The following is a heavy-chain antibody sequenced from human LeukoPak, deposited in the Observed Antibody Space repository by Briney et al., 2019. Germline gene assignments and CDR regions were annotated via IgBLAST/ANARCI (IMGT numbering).Heavy chain of an antibody. CDR1: GYTFTSYA. V-gene: IGHV7-4-1*02. CDR3: ARLDQTETYYDILTGYRKTLRQDYFDN. D-gene: IGHD3-9*01. CDR2: INTNTGNP. J-gene: IGHJ4*02. Sequence: GASVKVSCKASGYTFTSYAMNWVRQAPGQGLEWMGWINTNTGNPTYAQGFTGRFVFSLDTSVSTAYLQISSLKAEDTAVYYCARLDQTETYYDILTGYRKTLRQDYFDNWGQGTLVTVSS.